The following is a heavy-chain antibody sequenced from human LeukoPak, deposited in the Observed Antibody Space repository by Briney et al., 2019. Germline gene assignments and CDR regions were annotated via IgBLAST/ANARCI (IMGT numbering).Heavy chain of an antibody. V-gene: IGHV3-48*01. J-gene: IGHJ4*02. CDR3: ARVLHKRNYDSSDYYGY. CDR1: GFTFSSYW. D-gene: IGHD3-22*01. Sequence: PGGSLRLSCAASGFTFSSYWMNWVRQAPGKGLEWISYISSGSSTIYYADSVKGRFTISRDNAKNSLYLQMNSLRAEDTAVYYCARVLHKRNYDSSDYYGYWGQGTLVTVSS. CDR2: ISSGSSTI.